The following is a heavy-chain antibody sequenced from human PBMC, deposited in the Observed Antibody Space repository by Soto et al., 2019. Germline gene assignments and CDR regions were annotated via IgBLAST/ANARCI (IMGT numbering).Heavy chain of an antibody. V-gene: IGHV1-18*01. CDR1: GYSFTRYG. CDR3: AMVDVYVTPSPQDV. Sequence: QVQLVQSGAEVKNPGASVKVSCKASGYSFTRYGIGWARQAPGQGLEWMGWINAYNGNTNYAQNLQGRLTLTTDTSTTTAYMELRNLRSNDTAIYYSAMVDVYVTPSPQDVWGQGTTVTVSS. CDR2: INAYNGNT. D-gene: IGHD3-16*01. J-gene: IGHJ6*02.